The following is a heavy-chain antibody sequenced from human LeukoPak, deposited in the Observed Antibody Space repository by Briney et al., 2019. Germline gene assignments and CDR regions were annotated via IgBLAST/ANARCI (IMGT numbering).Heavy chain of an antibody. Sequence: GGSLKISCKGSGYSFTSYWIGWVRQMPRKGLEWMGIIYPGDSDTRYSPSFQGQVTISAVKSISTAYLQWSSLKASDTAMYYCARQPMNTTLYYFDYWGQGTLVTVSS. CDR1: GYSFTSYW. CDR3: ARQPMNTTLYYFDY. V-gene: IGHV5-51*01. CDR2: IYPGDSDT. J-gene: IGHJ4*02. D-gene: IGHD3-22*01.